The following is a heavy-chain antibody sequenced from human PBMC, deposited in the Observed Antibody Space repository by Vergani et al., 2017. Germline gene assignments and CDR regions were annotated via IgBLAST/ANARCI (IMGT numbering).Heavy chain of an antibody. V-gene: IGHV3-30*02. CDR3: AKPFIVLMVYAPADAFDI. CDR1: GFIFNDYG. Sequence: QVQLVESGGGVVQPGGSLRLSCAASGFIFNDYGLHWVRQSPVKGLEWVAFIRYGGSEKFYVESVKGRFTISRDDSKNTLYLQMNSLRAEDTAVYYCAKPFIVLMVYAPADAFDIWGQGTMVTVSS. CDR2: IRYGGSEK. J-gene: IGHJ3*02. D-gene: IGHD2-8*01.